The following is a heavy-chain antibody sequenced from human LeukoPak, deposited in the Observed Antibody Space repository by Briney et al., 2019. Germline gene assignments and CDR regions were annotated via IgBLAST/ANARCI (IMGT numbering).Heavy chain of an antibody. J-gene: IGHJ4*02. Sequence: SETLCLTCTVSGGSISSDDYYWTWMRQPAGKGLEWIGRVRTSGTTDFNPSLKSRVSISLDTSKNQFSLKLTSVTAADTAVYYCARGFTFGHGAMFDYWGQGTLVTVSP. CDR1: GGSISSDDYY. D-gene: IGHD4-17*01. CDR2: VRTSGTT. V-gene: IGHV4-61*02. CDR3: ARGFTFGHGAMFDY.